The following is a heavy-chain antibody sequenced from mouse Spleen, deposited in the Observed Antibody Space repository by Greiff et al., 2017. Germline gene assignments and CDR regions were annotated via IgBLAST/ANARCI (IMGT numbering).Heavy chain of an antibody. V-gene: IGHV1-26*01. CDR1: GYTFTDYY. J-gene: IGHJ3*01. Sequence: EVQLQQSGPELVKPGASVKISCKASGYTFTDYYMNWVKQSHGKSLEWIGDIIPNNGGTSYNQKFKGKATLTVDKSSSTAYMELRSLTSEDSAVYYCASTTVVAPFAYWGKGDLVTVSA. D-gene: IGHD1-1*01. CDR2: IIPNNGGT. CDR3: ASTTVVAPFAY.